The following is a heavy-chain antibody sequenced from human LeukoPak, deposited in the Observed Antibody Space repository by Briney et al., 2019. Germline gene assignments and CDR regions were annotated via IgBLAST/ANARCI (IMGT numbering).Heavy chain of an antibody. CDR2: IIPILGIA. CDR3: ARDGSVVVAASWFDP. CDR1: GGTFSSYT. J-gene: IGHJ5*02. D-gene: IGHD2-15*01. Sequence: GASVKVSCKASGGTFSSYTISWVRQAPGQGLEWMGRIIPILGIANYAQKFQGRVTITADKSTSTAYMELSSLRSEDTAVDYCARDGSVVVAASWFDPWGQGTLVSVSS. V-gene: IGHV1-69*04.